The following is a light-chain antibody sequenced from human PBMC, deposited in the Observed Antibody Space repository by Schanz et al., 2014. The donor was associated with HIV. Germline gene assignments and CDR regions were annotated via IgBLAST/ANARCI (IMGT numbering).Light chain of an antibody. CDR1: HYISSW. Sequence: DIQMTQSPSTLSASIGDAVTITCRASHYISSWLAWYQQRPGQAPKLLIYKASSLESGVPSRFSGSGSGTEFTLTISSLQPDDFATYYCLQYDDDAYTFGQGTKLQIK. J-gene: IGKJ2*01. CDR3: LQYDDDAYT. V-gene: IGKV1-5*03. CDR2: KAS.